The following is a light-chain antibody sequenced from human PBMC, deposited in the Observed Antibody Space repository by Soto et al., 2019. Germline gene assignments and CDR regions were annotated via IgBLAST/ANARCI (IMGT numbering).Light chain of an antibody. J-gene: IGKJ2*02. Sequence: EIVLTQSPATLSLSPGERATLSCRASQSVSSYLAWYQQKPGQAPRLLIYDASNRATGIPARFSGSGSGTDITPTISRLEPEDFAVYCYQQHSSSPCTFGQGTKLEIK. CDR3: QQHSSSPCT. CDR2: DAS. CDR1: QSVSSY. V-gene: IGKV3-11*01.